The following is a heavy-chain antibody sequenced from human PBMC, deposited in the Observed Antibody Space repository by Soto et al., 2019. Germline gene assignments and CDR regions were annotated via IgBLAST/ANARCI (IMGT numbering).Heavy chain of an antibody. V-gene: IGHV1-3*01. J-gene: IGHJ3*02. CDR2: INAGNGNT. CDR3: ARGEAVYYDSSAPYSAFDN. CDR1: GYTFTGYA. Sequence: ASVKVSCEASGYTFTGYAMHWVRQAPGQRLEWMGWINAGNGNTKYSQKFQGRVTITRDTSASTAYMELRSLRSDDTAVYYCARGEAVYYDSSAPYSAFDNWGQGTMVTVSS. D-gene: IGHD3-22*01.